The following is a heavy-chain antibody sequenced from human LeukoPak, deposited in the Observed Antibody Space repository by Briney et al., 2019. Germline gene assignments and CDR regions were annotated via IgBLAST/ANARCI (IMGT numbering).Heavy chain of an antibody. J-gene: IGHJ5*02. CDR1: GDSVSSNSAA. CDR3: AREGLLWFGEGYNWFDP. CDR2: TYYRSKWYN. V-gene: IGHV6-1*01. D-gene: IGHD3-10*01. Sequence: SQTLSLTCAISGDSVSSNSAAWNWIRQSPSRGLEWLGRTYYRSKWYNEYAVSVKSRITINPDTSKNQFSLQLNSVTPEDTAVYYCAREGLLWFGEGYNWFDPWGQGTLVTVSS.